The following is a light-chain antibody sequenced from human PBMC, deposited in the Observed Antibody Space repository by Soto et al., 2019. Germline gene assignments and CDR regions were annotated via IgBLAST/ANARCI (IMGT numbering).Light chain of an antibody. CDR1: DIGDKR. J-gene: IGLJ2*01. Sequence: SYELTQAPSVSVAPGQTAWVTCGGDDIGDKRVHWYQQRPGQAPVRVVYNDRDRPSGLPERFSGSNSGNTATLTTSRVEGEDEADYYCQVCNSLSLPVVFGGGTKLTVL. CDR3: QVCNSLSLPVV. CDR2: NDR. V-gene: IGLV3-21*02.